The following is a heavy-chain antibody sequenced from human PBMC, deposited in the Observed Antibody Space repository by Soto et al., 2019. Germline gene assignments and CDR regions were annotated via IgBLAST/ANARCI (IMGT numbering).Heavy chain of an antibody. CDR2: ITYSGDT. V-gene: IGHV4-31*03. J-gene: IGHJ5*02. CDR3: PRVQKGGILSP. D-gene: IGHD2-15*01. Sequence: SETLSLTCTVSGASISSAGYSWSWVRQHPGKGLEWIGYITYSGDTDYNPSLRSRVSISIDTSRNQFSLKLSSVTAADTAVYYCPRVQKGGILSPWGQGTLATVSS. CDR1: GASISSAGYS.